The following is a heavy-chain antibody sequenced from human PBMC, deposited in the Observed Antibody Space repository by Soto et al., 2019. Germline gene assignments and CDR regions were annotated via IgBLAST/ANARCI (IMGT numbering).Heavy chain of an antibody. CDR3: ARDREYYGMDV. CDR2: IYHSGST. Sequence: SETLSLTCAVSGGSISSGGYSWSWIRQPPGKGLEWIGYIYHSGSTYYNPSLKSRVTISVDRSKNQFSLKLSSVTAADTAVYYRARDREYYGMDVWGQGTTVTVSS. CDR1: GGSISSGGYS. D-gene: IGHD3-10*01. V-gene: IGHV4-30-2*01. J-gene: IGHJ6*02.